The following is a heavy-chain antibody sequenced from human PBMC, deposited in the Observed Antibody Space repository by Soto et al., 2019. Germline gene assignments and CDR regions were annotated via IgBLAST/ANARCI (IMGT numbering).Heavy chain of an antibody. CDR3: ARVHFDYDILTGYYPHNWFDP. J-gene: IGHJ5*02. CDR1: SGSISSSNW. D-gene: IGHD3-9*01. CDR2: IYHSGST. V-gene: IGHV4-4*02. Sequence: SETLSLTCAVSSGSISSSNWWSWVRQPPGKGLEWIGEIYHSGSTNYNPSLKSRVTISVDKSKNQFSLKLSSVTAADTAVYYCARVHFDYDILTGYYPHNWFDPWGQGTLVTVSS.